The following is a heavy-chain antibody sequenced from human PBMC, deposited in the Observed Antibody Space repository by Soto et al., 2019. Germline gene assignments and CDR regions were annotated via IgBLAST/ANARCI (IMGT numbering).Heavy chain of an antibody. CDR2: INSANSHI. CDR3: ARGYCGGGACYSPDAFDL. CDR1: GFIFSTYI. D-gene: IGHD2-15*01. Sequence: EVQLVESGGGLVKPGGSLRLSCAASGFIFSTYIMNWVRQAPGEGLEWVSSINSANSHIYYVDSVKGRFTISRDNAKNSLFLQMNSLTADDTAVYYCARGYCGGGACYSPDAFDLWGQGTTVTVSS. J-gene: IGHJ3*01. V-gene: IGHV3-21*01.